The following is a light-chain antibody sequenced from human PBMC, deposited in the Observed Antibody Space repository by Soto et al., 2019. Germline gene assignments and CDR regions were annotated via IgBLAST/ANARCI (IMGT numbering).Light chain of an antibody. V-gene: IGLV2-14*01. Sequence: QSALTQPASVSGSPGQSITISCTGTSSDVGGYDYVSWYQQHPGKAPILMISEVSNRPSGVSNRFSGSKSGNTASLTISGLQAEDEADYYCSSYTSSSTYVFGTGTKVTVL. CDR3: SSYTSSSTYV. CDR1: SSDVGGYDY. J-gene: IGLJ1*01. CDR2: EVS.